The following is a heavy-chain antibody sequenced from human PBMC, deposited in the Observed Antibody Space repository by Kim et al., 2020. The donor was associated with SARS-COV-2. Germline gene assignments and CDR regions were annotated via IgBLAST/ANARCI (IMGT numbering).Heavy chain of an antibody. J-gene: IGHJ4*02. CDR3: ARHMAAAGIRGSGY. Sequence: AASLKGRFTISTDNSKNTLYLQMNSLRAEDTAVYYCARHMAAAGIRGSGYWGQGTLVTVSS. V-gene: IGHV3-30*01. D-gene: IGHD6-13*01.